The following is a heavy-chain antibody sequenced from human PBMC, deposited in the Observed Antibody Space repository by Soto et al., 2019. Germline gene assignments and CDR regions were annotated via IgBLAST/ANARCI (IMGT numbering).Heavy chain of an antibody. CDR2: ISYDGSNK. CDR1: GFTFSSYG. V-gene: IGHV3-30*18. CDR3: AKDAVAGTGYYGMDV. J-gene: IGHJ6*02. Sequence: PGGSLRLSCAASGFTFSSYGMHWVRQAPGKGLEGVAVISYDGSNKYYADSVKGRFTISRDNSKNTLYLQMNSLRAEDTAVYYCAKDAVAGTGYYGMDVWGQGTTVTVSS. D-gene: IGHD6-19*01.